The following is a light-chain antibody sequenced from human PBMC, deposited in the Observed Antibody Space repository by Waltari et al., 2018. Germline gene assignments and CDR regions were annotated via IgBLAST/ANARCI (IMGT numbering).Light chain of an antibody. CDR2: AVS. CDR1: QSISWF. V-gene: IGKV1-39*01. Sequence: DIKMTQSQSSLSASVGDRVTITCRASQSISWFLDWYQQKPGKAPSLLIHAVSSLQSGVPSRFSGSGSGTDFTLTISNIHPEDFAIYYCQQSYSVPLTFGGGTKVEIK. J-gene: IGKJ4*01. CDR3: QQSYSVPLT.